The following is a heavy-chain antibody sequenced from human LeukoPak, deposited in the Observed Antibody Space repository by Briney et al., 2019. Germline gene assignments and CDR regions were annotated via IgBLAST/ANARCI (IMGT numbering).Heavy chain of an antibody. D-gene: IGHD1-20*01. V-gene: IGHV4-59*08. Sequence: PSETLSLTCTVSGGSISSYYWSWIRQPPGKGLEWIGYIYYSGSTNYNPSLKSRVTISVDTSKNQFSLKLSSVTAAHTAVYYCARVTGTDAFDIWGQGTMVTVSS. CDR3: ARVTGTDAFDI. CDR1: GGSISSYY. J-gene: IGHJ3*02. CDR2: IYYSGST.